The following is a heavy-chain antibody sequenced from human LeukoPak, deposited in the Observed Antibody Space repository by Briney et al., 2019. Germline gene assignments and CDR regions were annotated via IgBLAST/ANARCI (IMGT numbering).Heavy chain of an antibody. CDR3: ARDAYRDRFLDY. Sequence: GGTLRLSCAASGFTFTNYWTSWVRQAPGKGLEWVANIKQDGNERHYADSVRGRFTISRDNAKNSVFLQMNSLRAEDTAVYYCARDAYRDRFLDYWGQGTLVTVSS. J-gene: IGHJ4*02. CDR2: IKQDGNER. CDR1: GFTFTNYW. V-gene: IGHV3-7*01. D-gene: IGHD4-11*01.